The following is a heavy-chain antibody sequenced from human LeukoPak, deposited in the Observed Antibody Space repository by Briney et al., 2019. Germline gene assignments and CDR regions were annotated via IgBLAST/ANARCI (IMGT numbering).Heavy chain of an antibody. CDR2: IIPIFGTA. J-gene: IGHJ4*02. D-gene: IGHD3-22*01. V-gene: IGHV1-69*13. Sequence: SVKVSCKASGGTFTSYAISWVRQAPGQGLEWMGGIIPIFGTANYAQKFQGRVTITADESTSTAYMELSSLRSEDTAVYYCARVSGRYDSSGSYYFDYWGQGTLVTVSS. CDR3: ARVSGRYDSSGSYYFDY. CDR1: GGTFTSYA.